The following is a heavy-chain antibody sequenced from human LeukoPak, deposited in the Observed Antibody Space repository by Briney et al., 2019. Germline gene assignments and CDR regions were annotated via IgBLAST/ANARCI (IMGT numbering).Heavy chain of an antibody. V-gene: IGHV3-11*01. D-gene: IGHD2-2*01. Sequence: PGGSLRLSCAASGFTFSDYYMTWIRQAPGKGLEWVSYISSSGSTIYYADSVKGRFTISRDNAKNSLYLQMNSLRAEDTAAYYCARYCSSTSCHDAVDIWGQGTMVTVSS. CDR3: ARYCSSTSCHDAVDI. J-gene: IGHJ3*02. CDR1: GFTFSDYY. CDR2: ISSSGSTI.